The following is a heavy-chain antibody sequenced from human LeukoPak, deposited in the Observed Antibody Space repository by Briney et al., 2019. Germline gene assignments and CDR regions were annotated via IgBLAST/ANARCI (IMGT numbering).Heavy chain of an antibody. D-gene: IGHD1-14*01. J-gene: IGHJ3*02. CDR2: VNPSGGST. V-gene: IGHV1-46*01. CDR3: ARDSGPTGAFDI. Sequence: ASVKVSCKASGYTFTSYYMHWVRQAPGQGLEWMGIVNPSGGSTSYAQKFQGRVTMTRDTSTSTVYMELSSLRSEDTAVYYCARDSGPTGAFDIWGQGTMVTVSS. CDR1: GYTFTSYY.